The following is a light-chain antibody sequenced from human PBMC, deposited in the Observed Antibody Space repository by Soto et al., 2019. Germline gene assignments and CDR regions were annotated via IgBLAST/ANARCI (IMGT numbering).Light chain of an antibody. J-gene: IGKJ1*01. CDR2: GAS. CDR1: QSIRHY. V-gene: IGKV1-5*01. Sequence: DIQMTQSPPTLSASVGDRVTITCRASQSIRHYLAWYQQMPGKAPKLLIYGASTLQSGVPSRFSGSGSGTEFALTISSLQSDDFGNYFCLHPNSYSQTFGQGTKVEI. CDR3: LHPNSYSQT.